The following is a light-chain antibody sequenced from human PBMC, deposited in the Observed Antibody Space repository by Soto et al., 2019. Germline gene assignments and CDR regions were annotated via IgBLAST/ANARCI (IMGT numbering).Light chain of an antibody. J-gene: IGLJ1*01. CDR1: SSDVGDYNY. CDR2: DVS. V-gene: IGLV2-14*01. Sequence: QSALTQPASVSGSPGQSITISCTGTSSDVGDYNYVSWYQQHPGKAPKLMLYDVSNRPSGISNRFSGSKSGNTASLTISGLQAEDEADNYCSSYTSSSTLFGTGTKVTVL. CDR3: SSYTSSSTL.